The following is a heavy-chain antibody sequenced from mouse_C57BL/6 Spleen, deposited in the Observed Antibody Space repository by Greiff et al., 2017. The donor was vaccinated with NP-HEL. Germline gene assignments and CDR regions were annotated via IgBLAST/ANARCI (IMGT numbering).Heavy chain of an antibody. V-gene: IGHV1-72*01. CDR1: GYTFTSYW. Sequence: QVQLQQPGAELVKPGASVKLSCKASGYTFTSYWMHWVKQRPGRGLEWIGRIYPNSGGTKYNEKFKGKATLTVDKPSSTAYMQLSSLTSEDSAVYYCARRDGSRGYAMDYWGQGTSVTVSS. CDR2: IYPNSGGT. CDR3: ARRDGSRGYAMDY. J-gene: IGHJ4*01. D-gene: IGHD1-1*01.